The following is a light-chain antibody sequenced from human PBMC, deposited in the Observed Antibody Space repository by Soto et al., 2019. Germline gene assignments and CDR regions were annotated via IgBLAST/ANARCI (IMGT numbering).Light chain of an antibody. Sequence: DIQMTQSPSTLSASVGDRVTITCRASQSISSWLAWYQQIPGKAPKLLIYKASSLESGVPSRFSGSGSGTEFTLIISSLQPDDCATYYCQQYNSFPWTFGQGTKVEIK. V-gene: IGKV1-5*03. CDR3: QQYNSFPWT. CDR2: KAS. J-gene: IGKJ1*01. CDR1: QSISSW.